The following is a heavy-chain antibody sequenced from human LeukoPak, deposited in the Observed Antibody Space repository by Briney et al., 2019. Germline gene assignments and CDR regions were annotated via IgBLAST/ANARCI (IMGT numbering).Heavy chain of an antibody. CDR2: ISDTGATT. V-gene: IGHV3-23*01. CDR1: RFTFSNYA. D-gene: IGHD2-8*01. CDR3: AKDTSIGRYCTNGVCSPFDY. J-gene: IGHJ4*02. Sequence: GGSLRLSCAASRFTFSNYAMHWVRQAPGKGLEWVSAISDTGATTYDADSVKGRFTISRDNSRSTLYLQMNSLRAEDTALYYCAKDTSIGRYCTNGVCSPFDYWGQGTLVTVSS.